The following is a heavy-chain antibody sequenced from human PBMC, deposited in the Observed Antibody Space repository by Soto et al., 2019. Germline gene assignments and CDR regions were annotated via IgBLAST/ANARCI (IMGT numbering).Heavy chain of an antibody. CDR2: ISSSSSTI. D-gene: IGHD5-18*01. V-gene: IGHV3-48*01. CDR3: ARVVSGYDFYYYYYMDV. CDR1: GFTFSSYS. Sequence: GGSLRLSCAASGFTFSSYSMNWVRQAPGKGLEWVSYISSSSSTIYYADSVKGRFTISRDNAKNSLYLQMNSLRAEDTAVYYCARVVSGYDFYYYYYMDVWGKGTTVTVSS. J-gene: IGHJ6*03.